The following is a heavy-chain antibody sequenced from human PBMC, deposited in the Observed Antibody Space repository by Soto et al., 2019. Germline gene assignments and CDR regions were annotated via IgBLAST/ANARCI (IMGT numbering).Heavy chain of an antibody. CDR2: IYYSGST. CDR1: GGSVSSGDYF. D-gene: IGHD3-10*01. V-gene: IGHV4-61*08. Sequence: KTSETLSLTCTVSGGSVSSGDYFWSWLRQSPGKRLEWIAYIYYSGSTNYNPSLKSRATISVDTSKSQVSLTLTSMTAADAALYYCARSPNYYYYCFDVWGQVTAVTVSS. CDR3: ARSPNYYYYCFDV. J-gene: IGHJ6*02.